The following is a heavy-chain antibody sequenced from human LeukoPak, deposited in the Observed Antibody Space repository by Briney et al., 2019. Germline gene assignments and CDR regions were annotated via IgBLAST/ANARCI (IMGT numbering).Heavy chain of an antibody. J-gene: IGHJ4*02. V-gene: IGHV4-4*02. CDR1: GDSISGSNW. CDR3: ANYGVVLATYGSPSPFVY. CDR2: IYHSGST. Sequence: SETLSLTCAVSGDSISGSNWWTWVRQPPGKGLEWIGEIYHSGSTNYNPSLKSRVTISVDKSKNQFSLKLSSVTAADTAVYYCANYGVVLATYGSPSPFVYWGQGTLVTVSS. D-gene: IGHD3-16*01.